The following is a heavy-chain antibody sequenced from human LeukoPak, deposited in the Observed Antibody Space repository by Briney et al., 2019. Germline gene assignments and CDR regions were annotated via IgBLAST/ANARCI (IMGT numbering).Heavy chain of an antibody. CDR2: IQSDGSHQ. D-gene: IGHD4-11*01. Sequence: GGSLRLSCAASGFTFRSYGIHWVRQAPGKGLEWVAFIQSDGSHQYYADSVKGRFTISRDNSKNTLYLQMNSLRGDDTAVYYCTRVEETATTAAIIRKYSHYYYYMDVWGKGNTVTVSS. CDR1: GFTFRSYG. J-gene: IGHJ6*03. CDR3: TRVEETATTAAIIRKYSHYYYYMDV. V-gene: IGHV3-30*02.